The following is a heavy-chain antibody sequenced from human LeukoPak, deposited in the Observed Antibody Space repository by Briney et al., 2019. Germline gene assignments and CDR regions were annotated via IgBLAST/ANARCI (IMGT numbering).Heavy chain of an antibody. CDR1: GFTFSSYA. CDR3: AKDPMIRGLTYDY. V-gene: IGHV3-64*04. CDR2: ISSNGGST. Sequence: PGGSLRLSCSASGFTFSSYAMHWVRQAPGKGLEYVSSISSNGGSTYYADSVKGRFTISRDNSRNTLYLQMSSLRAGDTAVYYCAKDPMIRGLTYDYWGQGTLVTVSS. D-gene: IGHD3-10*01. J-gene: IGHJ4*02.